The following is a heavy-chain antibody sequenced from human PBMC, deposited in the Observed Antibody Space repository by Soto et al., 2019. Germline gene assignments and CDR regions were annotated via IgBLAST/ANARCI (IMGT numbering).Heavy chain of an antibody. Sequence: QVQLQESGPGLVKPSQTLSLTCTVSGGSISSGGYYWSWIRQHPGKGLEWIGYIYYSGSTYYNPSLKSRVTISVDTSKNQFSLKLSSVTAADTAVYYCARDFQRRGYCSGGSCYPNWFDPWGQGTLVTVSS. CDR1: GGSISSGGYY. J-gene: IGHJ5*02. CDR3: ARDFQRRGYCSGGSCYPNWFDP. CDR2: IYYSGST. V-gene: IGHV4-31*03. D-gene: IGHD2-15*01.